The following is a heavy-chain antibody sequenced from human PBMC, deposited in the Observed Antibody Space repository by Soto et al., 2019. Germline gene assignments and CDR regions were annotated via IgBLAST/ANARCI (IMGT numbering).Heavy chain of an antibody. V-gene: IGHV3-30*18. J-gene: IGHJ4*02. CDR1: GFTFSSYG. CDR3: AKEWVYDSSGWSFDY. CDR2: ISYDGSNK. D-gene: IGHD3-22*01. Sequence: QVQLVESGGGVVQPGRSLRLSCAASGFTFSSYGMHWVRQAPGKGLEWVAVISYDGSNKYYADSVKGRFTISRDNSKNTLYLQMNSGRAEDTAVYYCAKEWVYDSSGWSFDYWGQGTLVTASS.